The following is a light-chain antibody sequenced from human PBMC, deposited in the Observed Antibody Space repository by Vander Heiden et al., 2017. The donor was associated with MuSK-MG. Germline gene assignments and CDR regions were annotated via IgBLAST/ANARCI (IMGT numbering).Light chain of an antibody. V-gene: IGLV3-21*03. CDR2: DDS. CDR3: QVWDSSSDHKFV. J-gene: IGLJ1*01. CDR1: NIGNKS. Sequence: SYVLTQPPSVSVAPGKTARITCGGNNIGNKSVHWYQQKPGQAPVLVVYDDSDRPSGIPERFSCSNSGNTATLTISRVETGDEADYDCQVWDSSSDHKFVFGTGTKLTVL.